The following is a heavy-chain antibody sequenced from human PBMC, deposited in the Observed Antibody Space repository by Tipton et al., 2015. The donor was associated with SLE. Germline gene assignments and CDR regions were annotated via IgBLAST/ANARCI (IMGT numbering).Heavy chain of an antibody. D-gene: IGHD1/OR15-1a*01. V-gene: IGHV1-18*04. CDR2: ISAYNGNT. J-gene: IGHJ4*02. Sequence: QLVQSGAEVKKPGASVKVSCKASGYTFTNYGISWVRQAPGQGLEWMGWISAYNGNTDYAENLQGRVTMTTDTSTSTAYMDLRSLTSDDTAVYYCARDLDEETGTPGDYWGQGTLVTVSS. CDR1: GYTFTNYG. CDR3: ARDLDEETGTPGDY.